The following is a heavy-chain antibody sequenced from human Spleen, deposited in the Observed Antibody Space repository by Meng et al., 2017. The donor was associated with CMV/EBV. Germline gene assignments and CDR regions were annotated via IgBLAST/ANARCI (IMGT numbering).Heavy chain of an antibody. D-gene: IGHD2-2*01. CDR1: GFTFSSYA. Sequence: GESLKISCAASGFTFSSYAMHWVRQAPGKGLEWVAVISYDGSNKYYADSVKGRFTISRDNSKNTLYLQMNSLRAEDTAVYYCARDNAKPAGYYYYAMDVWGQGTTVTVSS. CDR2: ISYDGSNK. V-gene: IGHV3-30*04. CDR3: ARDNAKPAGYYYYAMDV. J-gene: IGHJ6*02.